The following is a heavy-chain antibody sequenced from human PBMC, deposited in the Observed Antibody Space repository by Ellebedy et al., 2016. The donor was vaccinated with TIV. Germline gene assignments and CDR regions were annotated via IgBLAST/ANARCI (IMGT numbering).Heavy chain of an antibody. J-gene: IGHJ2*01. CDR2: MSGSDGST. V-gene: IGHV3-23*01. CDR1: GFPFSSYA. Sequence: GGSLRLXXAASGFPFSSYAMSWVRQAPGKGLEWVSAMSGSDGSTFYADSVKGRFTISRDNPKNTVYLQMNSLRAEDTAVYYCAKSAKEYVTMIVVVHWYFDLWGRGTLVTVSS. CDR3: AKSAKEYVTMIVVVHWYFDL. D-gene: IGHD3-22*01.